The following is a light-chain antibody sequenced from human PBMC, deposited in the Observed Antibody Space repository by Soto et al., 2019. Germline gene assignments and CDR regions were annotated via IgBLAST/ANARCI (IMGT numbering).Light chain of an antibody. J-gene: IGKJ2*01. CDR1: QTIGAN. CDR3: QQSYTTVYT. V-gene: IGKV1-39*01. Sequence: DIQMTQSPSSLSASVGDRVTITCRASQTIGANLNWYPQKPGKAPTLLIYDASTLQSGVPSRFSGLGSGTDFALTITSLQPDDSATYYCQQSYTTVYTFGQGTKVDI. CDR2: DAS.